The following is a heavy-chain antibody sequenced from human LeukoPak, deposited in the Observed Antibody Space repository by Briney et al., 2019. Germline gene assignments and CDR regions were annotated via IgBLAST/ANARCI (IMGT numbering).Heavy chain of an antibody. Sequence: ASVKVSCKASGYTFTSYYMHWVRQAPGQGLEWMGIINPSGGSTSYAQKFQGRVTMTRDTSTSTVYMELSSLRSEDTAVYFCAGGRENYDSNAYYRPYYGMDVWGQGTTVTVSS. CDR1: GYTFTSYY. CDR2: INPSGGST. D-gene: IGHD3-22*01. CDR3: AGGRENYDSNAYYRPYYGMDV. V-gene: IGHV1-46*01. J-gene: IGHJ6*02.